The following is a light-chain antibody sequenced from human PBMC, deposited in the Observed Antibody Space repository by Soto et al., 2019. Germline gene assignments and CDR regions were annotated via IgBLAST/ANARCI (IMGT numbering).Light chain of an antibody. CDR1: SSDVGAYKY. CDR2: EVT. CDR3: SSYAGNNNLVV. Sequence: QSAPTQPPSASGSPGQSVTISCTGTSSDVGAYKYVSWYQQHPGKAPKLMIYEVTKRPSGVPGRFSGSKSGNTASLTVSGLQAEDEADYYCSSYAGNNNLVVFGGGTKLTVL. V-gene: IGLV2-8*01. J-gene: IGLJ2*01.